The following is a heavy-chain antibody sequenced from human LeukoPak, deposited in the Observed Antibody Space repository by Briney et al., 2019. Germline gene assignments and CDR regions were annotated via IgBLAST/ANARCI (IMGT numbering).Heavy chain of an antibody. D-gene: IGHD3-22*01. CDR1: GFTLSDYY. V-gene: IGHV3-11*01. Sequence: GGSLRLSCAGSGFTLSDYYMSWIRQAPGKGLEWVSYISSSGSPIYYADSVKGRFTISRDNAKNSLNLQMNSLRAEDTAVYYCEGYYYDRSGYYTDFWGQGALVTVSS. J-gene: IGHJ4*02. CDR2: ISSSGSPI. CDR3: EGYYYDRSGYYTDF.